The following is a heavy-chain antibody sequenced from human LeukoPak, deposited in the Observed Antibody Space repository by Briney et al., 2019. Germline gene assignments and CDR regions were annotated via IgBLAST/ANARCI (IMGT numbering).Heavy chain of an antibody. CDR3: ARYFNSNDYSSLRGDY. D-gene: IGHD2/OR15-2a*01. CDR2: IMYDGSQK. CDR1: GFTFSTYW. V-gene: IGHV3-7*01. J-gene: IGHJ4*02. Sequence: PGGSLRLSCAASGFTFSTYWMTWVRQAPGKGLEWVASIMYDGSQKYYVDSVKGRFTVSRDNAKNSLYLQMNSLRAEDTAVYYCARYFNSNDYSSLRGDYWGQGTLVTVSS.